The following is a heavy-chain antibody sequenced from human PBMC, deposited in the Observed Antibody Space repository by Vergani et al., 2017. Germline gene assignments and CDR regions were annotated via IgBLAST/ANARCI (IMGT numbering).Heavy chain of an antibody. CDR1: GGSISSGGYY. V-gene: IGHV4-31*03. J-gene: IGHJ5*02. D-gene: IGHD3-9*01. CDR2: IYYSGST. CDR3: ARGAQLRYFDWLFAPPFYWFDP. Sequence: QLQLQESGPGLVKPSQTLSLTCTVSGGSISSGGYYWSWIRQHPGKGLEWIGYIYYSGSTYYNPSLKSRVTISVDTSKNQFSLKLSSVTAADTAVYYCARGAQLRYFDWLFAPPFYWFDPWGQGTLVTVSS.